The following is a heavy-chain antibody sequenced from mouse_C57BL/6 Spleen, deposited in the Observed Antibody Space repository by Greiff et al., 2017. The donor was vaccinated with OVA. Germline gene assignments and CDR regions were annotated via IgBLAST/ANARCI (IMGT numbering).Heavy chain of an antibody. D-gene: IGHD2-3*01. V-gene: IGHV3-6*01. J-gene: IGHJ4*01. CDR2: ISYDGSN. CDR1: GYSITSGYY. CDR3: ARVDDGYYEGAMDY. Sequence: DVKLVESGPGLVKPSQSLSLTCSVTGYSITSGYYWNWIRQFPGNKLEWMGYISYDGSNNYNPSLKNRISITRDTSKNQFVLKLNSVTTEDTATYYCARVDDGYYEGAMDYWGQGTSVTVSS.